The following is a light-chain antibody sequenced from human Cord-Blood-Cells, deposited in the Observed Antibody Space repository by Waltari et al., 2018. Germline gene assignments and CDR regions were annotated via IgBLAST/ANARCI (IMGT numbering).Light chain of an antibody. CDR3: QSADSSGTYI. V-gene: IGLV3-25*02. Sequence: SYELTQPPSVSVSPGQTARITCSGDALPKQYAYWYQQKQCQAPVLVIDKDSERPSGIPERFSGSSSGTTVTLTISGVQAEDEADYYCQSADSSGTYIFGTGTKVTVL. CDR2: KDS. CDR1: ALPKQY. J-gene: IGLJ1*01.